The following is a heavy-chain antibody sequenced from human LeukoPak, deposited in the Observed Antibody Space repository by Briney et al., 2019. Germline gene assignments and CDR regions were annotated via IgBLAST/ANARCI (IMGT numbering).Heavy chain of an antibody. CDR2: ISSSSSTI. D-gene: IGHD3-22*01. V-gene: IGHV3-48*04. CDR3: ARDPKPYYYDSSGYSH. CDR1: GFTFRSYT. Sequence: GGSLRLSCAASGFTFRSYTMNWVRQAPGKGLEWVSYISSSSSTIYYADSVKGRFTISRDNAKNSLYLQMNSLRAEDTAVYYRARDPKPYYYDSSGYSHWGQGTLVTVSS. J-gene: IGHJ4*02.